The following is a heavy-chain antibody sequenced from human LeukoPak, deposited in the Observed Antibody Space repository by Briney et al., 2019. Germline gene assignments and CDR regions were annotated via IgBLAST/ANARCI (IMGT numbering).Heavy chain of an antibody. Sequence: PGGSLRLSCAASGITFSSHGIHWVRQAPGKVLEWVSFVRYDGGDKFYADSVKGRFTVSRDNSKNTPYLQLNSLRPEDTAVYYCAKGGGRDIWYFDYWGQGILVTVSS. D-gene: IGHD3-10*01. J-gene: IGHJ4*02. CDR1: GITFSSHG. CDR3: AKGGGRDIWYFDY. CDR2: VRYDGGDK. V-gene: IGHV3-30*02.